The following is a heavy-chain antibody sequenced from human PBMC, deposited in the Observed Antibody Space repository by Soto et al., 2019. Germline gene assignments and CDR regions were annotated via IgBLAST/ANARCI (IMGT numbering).Heavy chain of an antibody. CDR3: ARARGDRYFDY. CDR2: IYYSGST. V-gene: IGHV4-30-4*01. D-gene: IGHD2-21*01. CDR1: GGSISSGDYY. J-gene: IGHJ4*02. Sequence: SETLSLTCTVSGGSISSGDYYWSWIRQPPGKGLEWIGYIYYSGSTYYNPSLKSRVTISVDTSKNQFSLKLSSVTAADTAVYYCARARGDRYFDYCGEGTLVTVSS.